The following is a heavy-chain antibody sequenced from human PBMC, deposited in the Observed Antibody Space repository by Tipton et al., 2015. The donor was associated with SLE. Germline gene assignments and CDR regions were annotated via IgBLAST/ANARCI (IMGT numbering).Heavy chain of an antibody. Sequence: SLRLSCAASGFTVSSNYMSWVRQAPGKGLEWVSVIYSGGSTYYADSVKGRFTISRDNSKNTLYLQMNSLRAEDTAVYYCARSILGPNDAFDIWGQGPMVTVSS. CDR1: GFTVSSNY. D-gene: IGHD7-27*01. J-gene: IGHJ3*02. CDR3: ARSILGPNDAFDI. CDR2: IYSGGST. V-gene: IGHV3-66*01.